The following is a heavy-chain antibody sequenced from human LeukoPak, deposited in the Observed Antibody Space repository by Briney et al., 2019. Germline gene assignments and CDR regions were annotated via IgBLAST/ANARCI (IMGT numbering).Heavy chain of an antibody. V-gene: IGHV3-7*01. D-gene: IGHD4-11*01. CDR2: INQDGSRI. CDR1: GSFTFSNYW. CDR3: EVYSA. J-gene: IGHJ1*01. Sequence: GGSLRLSCAASGSFTFSNYWRNCLRQAPGKGLEWVANINQDGSRIYYVDSVEGRFTISRDNAKNSLYLQMNSLRAGDTAVYYCEVYSAWGQGTLVTVSS.